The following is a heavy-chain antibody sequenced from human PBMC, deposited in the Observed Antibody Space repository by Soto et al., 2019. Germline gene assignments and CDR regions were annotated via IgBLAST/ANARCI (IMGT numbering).Heavy chain of an antibody. CDR3: AGDKDRQQLGGNYYYIMDV. J-gene: IGHJ6*02. CDR1: GGTFSSSA. D-gene: IGHD3-3*02. CDR2: IMPIFRTA. Sequence: QVQLVQSGAEVKKPGSSVKVSCKASGGTFSSSAFSWVRQAPGQGLEWMGGIMPIFRTADYAQKFQGRVTITADESTITAYLELSSLRSEDTGVYYCAGDKDRQQLGGNYYYIMDVWGQGTTVTVSS. V-gene: IGHV1-69*12.